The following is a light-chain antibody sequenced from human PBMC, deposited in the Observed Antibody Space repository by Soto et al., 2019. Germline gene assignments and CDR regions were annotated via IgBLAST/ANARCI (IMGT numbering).Light chain of an antibody. CDR2: DAS. CDR3: QQYGHSLIT. V-gene: IGKV3-20*01. CDR1: QSVGKN. J-gene: IGKJ5*01. Sequence: ENVLTQSPGTLYLSPGERATLSCRTSQSVGKNLAWYQQRPGQAPTLLISDASTRATGIPDRFSGSGSGTDVTVTISRLEPEDYALYYFQQYGHSLITFDQGTRRESK.